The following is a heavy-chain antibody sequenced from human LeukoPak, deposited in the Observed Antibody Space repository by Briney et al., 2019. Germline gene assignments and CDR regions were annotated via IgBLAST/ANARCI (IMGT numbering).Heavy chain of an antibody. Sequence: PSETLSLTCTVSGGSISSYYWSWIRQPPGKGLEWIGYIYYSGSTYYNPSLKSRVTISVDTSKNQFSLKLSSVTAADTAVYYCARAIILFQAHYFDYWGQGTLVTVSS. V-gene: IGHV4-59*08. CDR1: GGSISSYY. CDR3: ARAIILFQAHYFDY. J-gene: IGHJ4*02. CDR2: IYYSGST. D-gene: IGHD2-2*01.